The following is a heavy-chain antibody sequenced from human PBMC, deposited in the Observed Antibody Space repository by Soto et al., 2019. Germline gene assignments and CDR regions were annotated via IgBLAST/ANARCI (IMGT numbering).Heavy chain of an antibody. D-gene: IGHD2-2*01. CDR2: ISSSSSYI. J-gene: IGHJ4*02. V-gene: IGHV3-21*01. CDR1: GFTFSSYS. Sequence: EVQLVESGGGLVKPGGSLRLSCAASGFTFSSYSMNWVRQARGKGREWVSSISSSSSYIYYADSVKCRFTLSRGNAKNSLYQQIKSMRAADTAVYYCARDRLGIVVVVPAAIDYWGQGTLVTVSS. CDR3: ARDRLGIVVVVPAAIDY.